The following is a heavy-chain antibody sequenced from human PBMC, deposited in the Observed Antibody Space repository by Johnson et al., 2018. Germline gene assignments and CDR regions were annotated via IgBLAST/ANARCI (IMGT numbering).Heavy chain of an antibody. CDR3: ARDATDSGYEDSYYYYMDV. CDR2: ISSSSSTI. J-gene: IGHJ6*03. CDR1: GFTFSSYS. V-gene: IGHV3-48*01. D-gene: IGHD5-12*01. Sequence: VQLVQSGGGLVQPGGSLRLSCAASGFTFSSYSMNWVRQAPGKGLEWVSYISSSSSTIYYADSVKGRFTISRANAKNSLYLQMNSLRAEDTAVYYCARDATDSGYEDSYYYYMDVWGKGTTVTVSS.